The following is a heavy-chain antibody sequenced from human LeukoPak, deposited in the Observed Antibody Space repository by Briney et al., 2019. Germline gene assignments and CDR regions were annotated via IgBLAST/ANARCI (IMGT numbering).Heavy chain of an antibody. CDR2: INPNSGGT. V-gene: IGHV1-2*06. D-gene: IGHD3-22*01. CDR1: GYTFTGYY. J-gene: IGHJ3*02. CDR3: AREGVNYYDSSGPQAGAFDI. Sequence: ASVKVSCKASGYTFTGYYMHWVRQAPGQGLEWMGRINPNSGGTNYAQKFQGRVTMTRDTPISTAYMELSRLRSDDTAVYYCAREGVNYYDSSGPQAGAFDIWGQGTMVTVSS.